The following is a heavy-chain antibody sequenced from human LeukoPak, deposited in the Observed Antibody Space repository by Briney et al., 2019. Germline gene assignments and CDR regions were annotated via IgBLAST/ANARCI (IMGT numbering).Heavy chain of an antibody. CDR2: IYYSGST. D-gene: IGHD3-10*01. V-gene: IGHV4-30-4*01. Sequence: SETLSLTCTVSGGSISSGDYYWSWIRQPPGKGLEWIGYIYYSGSTYYNPSLKSRVTISVDTSKNRFSLKLSSVTAADTAVYYCARVSGLVVRGVITYYYYYGMDVWGQGTTVTVSS. CDR1: GGSISSGDYY. J-gene: IGHJ6*02. CDR3: ARVSGLVVRGVITYYYYYGMDV.